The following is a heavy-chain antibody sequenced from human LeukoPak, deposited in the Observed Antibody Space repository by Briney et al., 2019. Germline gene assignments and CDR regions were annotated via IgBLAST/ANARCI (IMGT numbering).Heavy chain of an antibody. CDR2: ISATGLST. CDR3: AKLMRHMMEDVLDL. CDR1: DFAFTSSG. Sequence: GGSLRLSCTASDFAFTSSGMSWVRQVPGTGLEWVSFISATGLSTYYADSVKGRFTVSRDNSKNTLYLQMNSLRAADTAVYYCAKLMRHMMEDVLDLWGQGTEVTVSS. J-gene: IGHJ3*01. D-gene: IGHD3-16*01. V-gene: IGHV3-23*01.